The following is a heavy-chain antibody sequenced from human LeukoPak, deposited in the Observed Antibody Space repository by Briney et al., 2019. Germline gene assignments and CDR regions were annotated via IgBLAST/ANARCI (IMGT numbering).Heavy chain of an antibody. J-gene: IGHJ6*02. V-gene: IGHV1-18*01. D-gene: IGHD6-19*01. CDR2: ISAYNGNT. Sequence: GASVKVSCKASGYTFTSYGISWVRQAPGQGLEWMGWISAYNGNTNYAQKLQGRVAMTTDTSTSTAYMELRSLRSDDTAVYYCARERIAVAGTCMDVWGQGTTVTVSS. CDR3: ARERIAVAGTCMDV. CDR1: GYTFTSYG.